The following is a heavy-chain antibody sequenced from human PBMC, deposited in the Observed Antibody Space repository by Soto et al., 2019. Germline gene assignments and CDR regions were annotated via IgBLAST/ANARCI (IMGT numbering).Heavy chain of an antibody. V-gene: IGHV3-30-3*01. CDR1: GFTFSSYA. Sequence: QVQLVESGGGVVQPGRSLRLSCAASGFTFSSYAMHWVRQAPGKGLEWVAVISYDGSNKYYADSVKGRFTISRDNSKNTLYLQINSLRAEDTAVYYCARDRVAAAPFDYWGQGTLVTVSS. CDR2: ISYDGSNK. CDR3: ARDRVAAAPFDY. D-gene: IGHD6-13*01. J-gene: IGHJ4*02.